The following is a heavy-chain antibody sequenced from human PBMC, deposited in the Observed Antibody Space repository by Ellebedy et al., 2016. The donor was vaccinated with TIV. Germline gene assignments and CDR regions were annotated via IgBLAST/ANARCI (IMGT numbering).Heavy chain of an antibody. CDR2: IKGDGTNT. D-gene: IGHD5-24*01. J-gene: IGHJ4*02. Sequence: GESLKISCTASGFTFNSRWMHWVRQAPGKGLVWVSRIKGDGTNTIYADSVKGRFTISRDTAKNTVYLQMNSLRAEDTAIYYCARDGDDYNFDYWGQGTLVTVSS. CDR3: ARDGDDYNFDY. V-gene: IGHV3-74*01. CDR1: GFTFNSRW.